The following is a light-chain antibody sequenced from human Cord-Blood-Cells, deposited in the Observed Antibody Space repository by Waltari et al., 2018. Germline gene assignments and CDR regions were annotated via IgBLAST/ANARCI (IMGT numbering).Light chain of an antibody. CDR1: SSNIGSNY. CDR3: AAWDDSLSANWV. V-gene: IGLV1-47*01. CDR2: RNN. Sequence: QSVLTQPPSASGTPGLRVTISCSGSSSNIGSNYLYWYQQLPGTAPKLLIYRNNQRPSVVPDRFSGSKSGTAASLAISGLRSEDEADYYCAAWDDSLSANWVFGGGTKLTVL. J-gene: IGLJ3*02.